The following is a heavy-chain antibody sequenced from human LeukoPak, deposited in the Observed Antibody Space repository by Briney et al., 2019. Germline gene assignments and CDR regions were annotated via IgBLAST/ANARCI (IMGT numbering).Heavy chain of an antibody. Sequence: PGGSLRLSCAASGFIFSHYTMTWARQAPGKGLEWVSSINGSGDATKYADSLMGRFTISRDNSKNTVSLQMNSLRAEDTAVYYCAKSDCGSDGCKLLNYWGQGTLVSVSS. CDR2: INGSGDAT. J-gene: IGHJ4*02. V-gene: IGHV3-23*01. D-gene: IGHD2-21*01. CDR3: AKSDCGSDGCKLLNY. CDR1: GFIFSHYT.